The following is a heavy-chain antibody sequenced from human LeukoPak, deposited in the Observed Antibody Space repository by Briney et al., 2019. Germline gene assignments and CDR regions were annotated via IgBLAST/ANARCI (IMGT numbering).Heavy chain of an antibody. V-gene: IGHV3-7*03. J-gene: IGHJ5*02. CDR1: GFTFRTYW. D-gene: IGHD2-15*01. CDR2: IKQDGSEK. CDR3: ARGSDVIVAANGFWFDP. Sequence: PGGSLRLSCAASGFTFRTYWMSWVRQAPGKGLEWVANIKQDGSEKYYVDSVKGRFTISRDNAKNSLYLQVNSLRAEDTAMYYCARGSDVIVAANGFWFDPWGQGTLVTVSS.